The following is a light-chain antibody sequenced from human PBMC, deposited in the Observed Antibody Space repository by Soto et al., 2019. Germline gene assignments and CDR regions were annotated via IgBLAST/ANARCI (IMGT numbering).Light chain of an antibody. CDR3: QQYGSSPWT. CDR1: QGVGSNY. J-gene: IGKJ1*01. V-gene: IGKV3-20*01. CDR2: GAS. Sequence: EIVLTQSPGTLYLSPGERATISCKASQGVGSNYLAWYQQKPGQAPRPLIYGASSRATGIPDRFSGSGSGADFTLTISRLEPEDCAVYYCQQYGSSPWTFGQGTTVEIK.